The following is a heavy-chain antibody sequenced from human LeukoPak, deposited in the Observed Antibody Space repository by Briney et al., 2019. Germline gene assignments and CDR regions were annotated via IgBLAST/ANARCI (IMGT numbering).Heavy chain of an antibody. Sequence: GGSLRLSCAASGFTFSSYSMNWVRQAPGEGLEWVSSISSSSSYIYYADSVKGRFTISRDNAKNSLYLQMNSLRAEDTAVYYCARDSVLGYRSDWYRLDSFDHWGQGTLVTASS. CDR2: ISSSSSYI. CDR1: GFTFSSYS. V-gene: IGHV3-21*01. D-gene: IGHD6-19*01. J-gene: IGHJ4*02. CDR3: ARDSVLGYRSDWYRLDSFDH.